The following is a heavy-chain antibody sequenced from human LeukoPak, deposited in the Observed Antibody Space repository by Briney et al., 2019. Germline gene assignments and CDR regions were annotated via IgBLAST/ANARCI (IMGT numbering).Heavy chain of an antibody. CDR1: GFTFSSYW. CDR3: ARDGTRTTGTTFDI. D-gene: IGHD1-1*01. J-gene: IGHJ3*02. V-gene: IGHV3-7*01. Sequence: GGSLRLSCAASGFTFSSYWMTWVRQAPGKGLEWVANINQDGSEGYFVDSVKGRFTISRDNAKNSLYLQMNSLRAEDTAVYYCARDGTRTTGTTFDIWGQGTMATVSS. CDR2: INQDGSEG.